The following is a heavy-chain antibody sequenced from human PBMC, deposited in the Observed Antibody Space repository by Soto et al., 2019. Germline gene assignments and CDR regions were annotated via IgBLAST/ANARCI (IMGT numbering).Heavy chain of an antibody. Sequence: QVQLVQSGAEVKEPGASLKVSCKASGFTFTNYFFHWVRQAPRQGLEWMGMISPYDGSTSYLQNLQGRGTLTSDTSTSTVYMELSSLRSEDTAVYYCARGDGRGSSGFYYYYGMDVWGHGTTVTVSS. V-gene: IGHV1-46*04. CDR1: GFTFTNYF. CDR2: ISPYDGST. J-gene: IGHJ6*02. D-gene: IGHD6-25*01. CDR3: ARGDGRGSSGFYYYYGMDV.